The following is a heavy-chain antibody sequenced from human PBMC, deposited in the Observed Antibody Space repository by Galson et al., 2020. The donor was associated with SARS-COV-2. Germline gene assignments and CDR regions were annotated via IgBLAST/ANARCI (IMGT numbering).Heavy chain of an antibody. D-gene: IGHD4-17*01. J-gene: IGHJ6*02. CDR1: GFTFTTYA. CDR3: ARVRYYYGMDV. V-gene: IGHV7-4-1*02. CDR2: INTHTGNP. Sequence: ASVKVSCKASGFTFTTYAMNWVRQAPGQGLEWMGWINTHTGNPAYAQGFRGRFVFSLDTSVSTAYLQISSLQAEDTAVYYCARVRYYYGMDVWGQGTTVTVSS.